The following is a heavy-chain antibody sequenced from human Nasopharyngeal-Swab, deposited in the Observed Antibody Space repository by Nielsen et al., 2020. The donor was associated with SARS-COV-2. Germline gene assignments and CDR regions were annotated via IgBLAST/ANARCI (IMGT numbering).Heavy chain of an antibody. D-gene: IGHD5-18*01. CDR2: ISGSGGST. V-gene: IGHV3-23*01. Sequence: GESLKISCAASGFTFSSYAMSWVRQAPGKGLEWVSAISGSGGSTYYADSVKGRFTISRDNSKSTLYLQMKSLRPEDTAVYYCARDHPSGYSQDSWGQGTQVTVSS. CDR1: GFTFSSYA. J-gene: IGHJ4*02. CDR3: ARDHPSGYSQDS.